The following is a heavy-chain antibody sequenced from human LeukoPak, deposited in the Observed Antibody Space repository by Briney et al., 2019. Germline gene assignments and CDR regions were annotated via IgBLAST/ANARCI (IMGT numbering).Heavy chain of an antibody. D-gene: IGHD5-12*01. Sequence: PGGSLRLSCAASGFTFSNYAMSWVRQTPGKGLEWVSGISGSGGSTYYADSVKGRFTISRDNAKNSLYLQMNSLRAEDTAVYYCARGMSSGYDFDYWGQGTLVTVSS. CDR3: ARGMSSGYDFDY. V-gene: IGHV3-23*01. J-gene: IGHJ4*02. CDR1: GFTFSNYA. CDR2: ISGSGGST.